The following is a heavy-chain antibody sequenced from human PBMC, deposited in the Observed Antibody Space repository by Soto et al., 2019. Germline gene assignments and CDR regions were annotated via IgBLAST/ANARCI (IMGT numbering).Heavy chain of an antibody. CDR2: IYYSGST. CDR3: ARGGAAAMIDTWLDF. J-gene: IGHJ5*01. Sequence: SETPSLTCTFSGGSISICGYSWSWISQHPGKGLEWIGYIYYSGSTYYNPSLKSRVTISVDKSKNQFSLKLSSVTAADKAVYYCARGGAAAMIDTWLDFWGQGTLVTVSS. V-gene: IGHV4-31*03. CDR1: GGSISICGYS. D-gene: IGHD2-2*01.